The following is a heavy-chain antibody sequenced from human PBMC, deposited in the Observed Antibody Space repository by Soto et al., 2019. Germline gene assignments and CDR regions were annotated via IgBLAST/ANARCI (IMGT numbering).Heavy chain of an antibody. D-gene: IGHD3-16*01. Sequence: GGSLRLSCAASGFIFSDFSMNWVRQAPGKGLEWVSYIRSSGTYADSVKGRFTISRDNAKNSLYLQMNSLRDEDTAVYYCSRNLGYAFDIWGQGTMVTVSS. CDR2: IRSSGT. V-gene: IGHV3-48*02. J-gene: IGHJ3*02. CDR1: GFIFSDFS. CDR3: SRNLGYAFDI.